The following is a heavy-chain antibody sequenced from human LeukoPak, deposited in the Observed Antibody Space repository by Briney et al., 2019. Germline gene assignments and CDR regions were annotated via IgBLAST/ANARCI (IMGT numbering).Heavy chain of an antibody. CDR1: GFTFSNYA. Sequence: GGSLRLSCAASGFTFSNYAMSWVRQAPGKGLEWVSAISGSGGSTYYAGSVKGRFTISRDNSKNTLYLQMNSLRAEDTAVYYCAKDSGGSYYGDFDYWGQGTLVAVSS. D-gene: IGHD1-26*01. CDR3: AKDSGGSYYGDFDY. CDR2: ISGSGGST. V-gene: IGHV3-23*01. J-gene: IGHJ4*02.